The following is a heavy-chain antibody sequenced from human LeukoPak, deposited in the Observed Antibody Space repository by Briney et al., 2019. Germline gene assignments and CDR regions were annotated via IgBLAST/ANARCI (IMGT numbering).Heavy chain of an antibody. Sequence: ASVKVSCKASGYTFTSYDINWVRQATGQGLEWMGWMNPNSGNTGYAQKFQGRVTMTRNPSISTAYMELSSLRSEDTAVYYCARVARYSSSWYWFDPWGQGTLVTVSS. CDR3: ARVARYSSSWYWFDP. D-gene: IGHD6-13*01. CDR1: GYTFTSYD. V-gene: IGHV1-8*01. J-gene: IGHJ5*02. CDR2: MNPNSGNT.